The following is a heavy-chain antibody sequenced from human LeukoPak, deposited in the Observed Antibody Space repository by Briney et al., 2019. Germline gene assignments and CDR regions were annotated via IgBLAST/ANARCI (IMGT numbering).Heavy chain of an antibody. CDR1: GGSISSHY. V-gene: IGHV4-59*11. CDR3: AVSGVAGRGYFDY. J-gene: IGHJ4*02. D-gene: IGHD6-19*01. Sequence: PSETLSLTCTVSGGSISSHYWSWIRQPPGKGLEWIGYIYYSGSTNYNPSLKSRVTISVDTSKNQFSLKLSSVTAADTAVYYCAVSGVAGRGYFDYWGQGTLVTVSS. CDR2: IYYSGST.